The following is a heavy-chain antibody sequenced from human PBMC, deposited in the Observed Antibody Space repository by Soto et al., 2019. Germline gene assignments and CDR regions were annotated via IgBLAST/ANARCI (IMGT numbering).Heavy chain of an antibody. CDR3: GRSHGAGSY. Sequence: QVRLVESGGDLVKPGESLRLSCVASGFTFIDYYMNWVRQAPGKGLEWVSYISSTGKNIYYSDSVKGRFIVSRDNAKNSLFLQMNSPTVDDTAIYYCGRSHGAGSYWGRGTRVTVSS. V-gene: IGHV3-11*01. D-gene: IGHD4-17*01. CDR1: GFTFIDYY. J-gene: IGHJ4*02. CDR2: ISSTGKNI.